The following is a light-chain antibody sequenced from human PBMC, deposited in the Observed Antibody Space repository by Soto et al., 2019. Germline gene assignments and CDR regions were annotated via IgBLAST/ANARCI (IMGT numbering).Light chain of an antibody. J-gene: IGLJ3*02. CDR1: SSNIGSTH. CDR2: RSD. CDR3: AAWDDSLSGWV. V-gene: IGLV1-47*01. Sequence: QSVLTQPPSASGTPGQRVTISYSGSSSNIGSTHVYWFQQLPGTAPKLLVYRSDQRPSGVPDRFSGSKSDTSASLAISGLRSEDEANYYCAAWDDSLSGWVFGGGTKVTVL.